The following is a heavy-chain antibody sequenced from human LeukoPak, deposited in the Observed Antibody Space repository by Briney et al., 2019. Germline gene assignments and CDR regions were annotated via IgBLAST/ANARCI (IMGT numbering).Heavy chain of an antibody. CDR2: INHSGST. Sequence: TSETLSLTCAVYGGSFSGYYWSWIRQPPGKGLEWIGEINHSGSTNYNPSLKSRVTISVDTSKNQFSLKLSSVTAADTAVYYCARGRKGYYYMDVWGKGTTVTVSS. D-gene: IGHD1-14*01. CDR1: GGSFSGYY. J-gene: IGHJ6*03. CDR3: ARGRKGYYYMDV. V-gene: IGHV4-34*01.